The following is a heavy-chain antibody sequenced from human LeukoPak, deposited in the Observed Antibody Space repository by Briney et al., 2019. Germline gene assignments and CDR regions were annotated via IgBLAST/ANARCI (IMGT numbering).Heavy chain of an antibody. J-gene: IGHJ4*02. Sequence: PGGSLRLSCAASGFTFSSYWMSWVRQAPDKGLEWVANINQDASSINYAGSVKGRFTISRDNSKNTLYLQMNSPRVEDTAVYYCAPTVGDYWGQGTLVTVSS. CDR3: APTVGDY. CDR1: GFTFSSYW. CDR2: INQDASSI. V-gene: IGHV3-7*05.